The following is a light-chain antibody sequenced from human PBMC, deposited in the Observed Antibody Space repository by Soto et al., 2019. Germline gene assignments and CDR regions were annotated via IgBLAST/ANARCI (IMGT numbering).Light chain of an antibody. CDR2: DAS. CDR3: QQFNSYPRT. Sequence: AIQLTQSPSSLSASVGDRVTITCRASQGINSALAWYQQKPGKAPKLLIYDASSLESGVPSRFSGSGSGTDFTLTFSSLQPEDFATYYCQQFNSYPRTFGPGTKVDIK. V-gene: IGKV1-13*02. CDR1: QGINSA. J-gene: IGKJ3*01.